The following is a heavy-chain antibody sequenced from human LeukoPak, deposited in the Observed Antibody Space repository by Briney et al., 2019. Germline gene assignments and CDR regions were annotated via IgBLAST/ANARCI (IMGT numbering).Heavy chain of an antibody. CDR3: ARTYSGPMWFDP. CDR2: INHSGST. J-gene: IGHJ5*02. V-gene: IGHV4-34*01. CDR1: GGSFSGYY. Sequence: SETLSLTCAVYGGSFSGYYWSWIRQPPGKGLEWIGEINHSGSTYYNPSLKSRVTISVDTSKNQFSLKLSSVSAADTAVYYCARTYSGPMWFDPWGQGTLVTVSS. D-gene: IGHD1-26*01.